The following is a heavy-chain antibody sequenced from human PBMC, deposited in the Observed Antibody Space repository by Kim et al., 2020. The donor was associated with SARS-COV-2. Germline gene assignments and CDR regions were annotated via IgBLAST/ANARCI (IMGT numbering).Heavy chain of an antibody. Sequence: GGSLRLSCAASGFTFSSYSKNWVRQAPGKGLEWVSSISSSSSYISYADSVKGRFTISRDNAKNSLYLQVNSLRAEDTAVYYCARVGAVAGTADYCGQGTL. CDR3: ARVGAVAGTADY. CDR2: ISSSSSYI. V-gene: IGHV3-21*01. CDR1: GFTFSSYS. D-gene: IGHD6-19*01. J-gene: IGHJ4*02.